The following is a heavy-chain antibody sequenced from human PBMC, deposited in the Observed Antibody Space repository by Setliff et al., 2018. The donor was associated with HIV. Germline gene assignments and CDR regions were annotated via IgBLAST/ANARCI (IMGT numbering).Heavy chain of an antibody. V-gene: IGHV4-4*02. Sequence: SETLSLTCAVSGGPLNSRNWWSWVRQPLGKGLEWIGEVFHSGSANSNASLRSRVMISVDTSKNQFSLKLSAVTAADTAVYYCARDHVFGSRTGFDPWGPGILVTVSS. CDR3: ARDHVFGSRTGFDP. D-gene: IGHD3-10*01. J-gene: IGHJ5*02. CDR1: GGPLNSRNW. CDR2: VFHSGSA.